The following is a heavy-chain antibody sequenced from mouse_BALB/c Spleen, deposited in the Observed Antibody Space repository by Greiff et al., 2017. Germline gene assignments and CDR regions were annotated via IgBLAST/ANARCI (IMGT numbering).Heavy chain of an antibody. CDR3: ARSRGPYAMDY. CDR2: IDPANGNT. V-gene: IGHV14-3*02. J-gene: IGHJ4*01. Sequence: VQLQQSGAELVKPGASVKLSCTASGFNIKDTYMHWVKQRPEQGLEWIGRIDPANGNTKYDPKFQGKATITADTSSNTAYLQLSSLTSEDTAVYYCARSRGPYAMDYWGQGTSVTVSS. CDR1: GFNIKDTY.